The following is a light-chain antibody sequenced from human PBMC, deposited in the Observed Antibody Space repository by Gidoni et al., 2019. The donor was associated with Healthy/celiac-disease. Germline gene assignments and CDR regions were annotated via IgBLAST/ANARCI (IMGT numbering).Light chain of an antibody. CDR1: QSVSSY. CDR3: QQRSNWPPGFT. V-gene: IGKV3-11*01. Sequence: DTVLTQSPATLSLSPGERSTLSCRASQSVSSYLAWYQQKPGQTPRLLIYDASNRATGIPARFSGSGSGTDFTLTISSLEPEDFAVYYCQQRSNWPPGFTFGPGTKVDIK. J-gene: IGKJ3*01. CDR2: DAS.